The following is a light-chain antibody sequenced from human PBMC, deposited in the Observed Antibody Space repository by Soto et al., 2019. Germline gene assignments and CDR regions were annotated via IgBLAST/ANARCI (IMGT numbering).Light chain of an antibody. J-gene: IGKJ5*01. CDR1: LSVSSN. CDR2: GAS. V-gene: IGKV3-15*01. CDR3: QQYNNWHRIT. Sequence: EIVMTQSPATLSVSTGERAPLPCRASLSVSSNLAWYQQKPRQATRLIIYGASTRATGIPARFSGSGSGTEFTLTISSLQSEDFAVYYCQQYNNWHRITFGQGTRLEIK.